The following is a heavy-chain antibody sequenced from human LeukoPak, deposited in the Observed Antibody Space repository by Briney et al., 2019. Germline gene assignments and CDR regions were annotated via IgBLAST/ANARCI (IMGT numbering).Heavy chain of an antibody. Sequence: SETLSLTCTVSGDSISSYYWSWIRQPAGKGLEWIGRIYSSGSTNYNPSLKSRVTMSVDTSKNQFSLKLNSVTAADTAVYYCARDKTTMKGPHFDYWGQGTLVTVSS. CDR2: IYSSGST. D-gene: IGHD4-17*01. V-gene: IGHV4-4*07. J-gene: IGHJ4*02. CDR3: ARDKTTMKGPHFDY. CDR1: GDSISSYY.